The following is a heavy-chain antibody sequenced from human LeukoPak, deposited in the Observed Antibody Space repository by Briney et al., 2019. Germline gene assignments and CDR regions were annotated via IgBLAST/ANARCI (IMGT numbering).Heavy chain of an antibody. D-gene: IGHD3-9*01. Sequence: SETLSLTCTVSGGSVSSGSYYWSWIRQPPGKGLEWIGEIIHSGSTNYNPSLKSRVTISVDTSKNQFSLKLSSVTAADTAVYYCARGLRYDILTGHYTFDFWGQGTLVTVSS. CDR2: IIHSGST. J-gene: IGHJ4*02. CDR3: ARGLRYDILTGHYTFDF. V-gene: IGHV4-61*01. CDR1: GGSVSSGSYY.